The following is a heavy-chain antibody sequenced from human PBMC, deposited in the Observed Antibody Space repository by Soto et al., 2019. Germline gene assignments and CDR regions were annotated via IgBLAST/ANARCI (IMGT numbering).Heavy chain of an antibody. CDR1: GFTFSSYD. V-gene: IGHV3-13*01. Sequence: GGSLRLSCAASGFTFSSYDMHWVRQATGKGLEWVSAIDSAGDTYYPGSVKGRFTISRENAKNSLYLQMNNLRAEDTAMYYCARMAYSSSFGMDYWGQGTLVTVSS. D-gene: IGHD6-6*01. CDR3: ARMAYSSSFGMDY. CDR2: IDSAGDT. J-gene: IGHJ4*02.